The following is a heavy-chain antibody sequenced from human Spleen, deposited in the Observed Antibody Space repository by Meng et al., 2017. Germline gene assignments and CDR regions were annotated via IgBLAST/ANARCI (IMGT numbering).Heavy chain of an antibody. CDR2: IYYSGST. V-gene: IGHV4-30-2*05. D-gene: IGHD1-1*01. J-gene: IGHJ4*02. Sequence: QLQLQESGSGPVKPSQTLSLTCAVSGGSITSGDYSWSWIRQPPGKGLEWIGYIYYSGSTYYNPSLKSRLTISVDTSKKQFSLRLTSVTAADTAVYYCVRENWKSTIDYSGQGTLVTVSS. CDR1: GGSITSGDYS. CDR3: VRENWKSTIDY.